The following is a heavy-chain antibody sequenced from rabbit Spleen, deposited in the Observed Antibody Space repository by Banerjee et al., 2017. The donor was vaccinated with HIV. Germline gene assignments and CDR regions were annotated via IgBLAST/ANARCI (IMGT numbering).Heavy chain of an antibody. CDR2: IYGGSGGST. J-gene: IGHJ4*01. D-gene: IGHD2-1*01. V-gene: IGHV1S40*01. CDR3: ARGSAAMTMVITGFYFHL. Sequence: QSLEESGGGRVKPGASLTLTCTASGFSFSDTYYMCWVRQAPGKGLESIACIYGGSGGSTWYASWAKGRLTITKTSSTVTLQLTSLTAADTATYFCARGSAAMTMVITGFYFHLWGPGTLVTVS. CDR1: GFSFSDTYY.